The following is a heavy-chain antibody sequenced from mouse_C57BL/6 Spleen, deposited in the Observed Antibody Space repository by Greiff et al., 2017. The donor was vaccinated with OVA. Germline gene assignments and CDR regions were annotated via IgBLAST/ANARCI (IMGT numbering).Heavy chain of an antibody. V-gene: IGHV1-26*01. D-gene: IGHD1-1*01. CDR2: INPNNGGT. CDR1: GYTFTDYY. Sequence: EVQLQQSGPELVKPGASVKISCKASGYTFTDYYMNWVKQSHGKSLEWIGDINPNNGGTSYNQKFKGKATLTVDKSSSTADMELRSLTSEDSAVYDCARGTTGVDYWGQGTTLTVSS. J-gene: IGHJ2*01. CDR3: ARGTTGVDY.